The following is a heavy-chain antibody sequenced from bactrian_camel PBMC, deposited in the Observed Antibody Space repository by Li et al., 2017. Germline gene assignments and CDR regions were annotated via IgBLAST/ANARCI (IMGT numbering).Heavy chain of an antibody. V-gene: IGHV3S10*01. Sequence: DVQLVESGGGLVQPGGSLRLSCETYRYAFSSYYMLWVRQAPGKGLEWVSSAGGGRTHYADSVKGRFTISRDNAKNTAYLQMNSLKPEDTALYYCVAGHDTSPLLVYWGQGTQVTVS. CDR1: RYAFSSYY. D-gene: IGHD3*01. CDR2: AGGGRT. J-gene: IGHJ4*01. CDR3: VAGHDTSPLLVY.